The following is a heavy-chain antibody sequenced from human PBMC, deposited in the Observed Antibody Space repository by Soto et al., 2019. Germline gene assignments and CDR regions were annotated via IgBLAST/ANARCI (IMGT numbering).Heavy chain of an antibody. CDR2: ISDDGSKK. D-gene: IGHD3-10*01. J-gene: IGHJ6*02. Sequence: QVQLVESGGGVVQPGGSLRLSCAASGFTFSSFGMHWVRQAPGKGLEWVALISDDGSKKYYIDSVKGRFIISRDKSKNTLYLQMNRLRSEDTAVYYWAKDNMVIGSVDQCNNMDVWGHGTTVSASS. CDR1: GFTFSSFG. V-gene: IGHV3-30*18. CDR3: AKDNMVIGSVDQCNNMDV.